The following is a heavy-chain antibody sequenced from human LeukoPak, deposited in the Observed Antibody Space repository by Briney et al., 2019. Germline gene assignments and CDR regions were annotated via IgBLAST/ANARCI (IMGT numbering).Heavy chain of an antibody. Sequence: PSETLSLTCTVSGGSISSTSYYWGWIRQPPGKGREWIGTINYSGSTYYNPSLKSRVTISVDTSKNQISLKLNSVTAADTAMYYCARHGDLLSPFQTWGQGTLVTVSS. CDR2: INYSGST. D-gene: IGHD2-21*02. CDR3: ARHGDLLSPFQT. J-gene: IGHJ5*02. V-gene: IGHV4-39*01. CDR1: GGSISSTSYY.